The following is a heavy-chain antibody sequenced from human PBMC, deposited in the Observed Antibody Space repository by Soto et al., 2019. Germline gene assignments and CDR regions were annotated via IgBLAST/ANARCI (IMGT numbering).Heavy chain of an antibody. Sequence: SETLSLTCTVSGGSISSYYWSWIRQPPGKGLEWIGYIYYSGSTNYNPSLKSRVTISVDTSKNQFSLKLSSVTAADTAVYYCARASGDFWSGYPRLHFDYWGQGTLVTVSS. CDR1: GGSISSYY. CDR3: ARASGDFWSGYPRLHFDY. J-gene: IGHJ4*02. D-gene: IGHD3-3*01. CDR2: IYYSGST. V-gene: IGHV4-59*12.